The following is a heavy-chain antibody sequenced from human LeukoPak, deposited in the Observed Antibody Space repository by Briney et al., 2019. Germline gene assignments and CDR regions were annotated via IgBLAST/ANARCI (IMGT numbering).Heavy chain of an antibody. Sequence: PGGSLRLSCAASGFTFSSYWMHWVRQVPGKGLVWVARINPGGSSITYADSVKGRFTISRDNAKNTLYLQMESLRGEDTGVYYCARSNQADDYWGQGTLVTVSS. CDR1: GFTFSSYW. V-gene: IGHV3-74*01. D-gene: IGHD1-14*01. CDR2: INPGGSSI. J-gene: IGHJ4*02. CDR3: ARSNQADDY.